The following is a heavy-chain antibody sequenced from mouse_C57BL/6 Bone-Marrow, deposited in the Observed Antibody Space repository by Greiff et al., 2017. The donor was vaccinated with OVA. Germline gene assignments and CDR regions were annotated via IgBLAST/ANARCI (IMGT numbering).Heavy chain of an antibody. CDR2: SRNKANDNTT. CDR1: GFTFSDFY. Sequence: EVKVVESGAGLVQSGRSLRLSCATSGFTFSDFYMEWVRQAPGKGLEWIAASRNKANDNTTEYSATVKGRFIVSRDTSQSILYLQMNALRAEDTAIYYCASDEQGITTRYAIDYWGQGTSVTVSS. D-gene: IGHD2-4*01. CDR3: ASDEQGITTRYAIDY. J-gene: IGHJ4*01. V-gene: IGHV7-1*01.